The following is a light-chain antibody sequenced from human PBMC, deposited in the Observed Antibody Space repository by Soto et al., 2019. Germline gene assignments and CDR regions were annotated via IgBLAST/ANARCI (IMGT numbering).Light chain of an antibody. CDR3: QQSNNWPPLT. CDR2: GVS. V-gene: IGKV3-15*01. J-gene: IGKJ4*01. CDR1: QSVAGN. Sequence: EIVMTQSPATLSVSPGETATLSCRVSQSVAGNLAWYQQKPGQPPRLLIYGVSTRATGVPARFSGSGSETDFSLTISSLQIEDFALYYCQQSNNWPPLTFGGGTKVEIK.